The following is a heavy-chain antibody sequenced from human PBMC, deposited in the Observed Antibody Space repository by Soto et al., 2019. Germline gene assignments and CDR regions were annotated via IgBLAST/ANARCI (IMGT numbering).Heavy chain of an antibody. CDR3: ERDPAADYYYGMDV. D-gene: IGHD6-25*01. CDR1: GGTFSSYA. Sequence: SVKVSCKASGGTFSSYAISWVRQAPGQGLEWMGGIIPIFGTANYAQKFQGRVTITADESTSTAYMELSSLRSEDTAVYYCERDPAADYYYGMDVWGQGTTVTVSS. CDR2: IIPIFGTA. V-gene: IGHV1-69*13. J-gene: IGHJ6*02.